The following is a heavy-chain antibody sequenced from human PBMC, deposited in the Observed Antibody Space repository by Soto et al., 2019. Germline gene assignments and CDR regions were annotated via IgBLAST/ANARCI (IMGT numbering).Heavy chain of an antibody. D-gene: IGHD3-22*01. Sequence: SLRLSCAASGFTFSDYYMSLIRQAPGKGLEWVSYISSSGSTIYYADSVKGRFTISRDNAKNSLYLQMNSLRAEDTAVYYCARDQLYYNDISGRPLNAFDVWGQGTMVTVSS. CDR2: ISSSGSTI. V-gene: IGHV3-11*04. CDR3: ARDQLYYNDISGRPLNAFDV. CDR1: GFTFSDYY. J-gene: IGHJ3*01.